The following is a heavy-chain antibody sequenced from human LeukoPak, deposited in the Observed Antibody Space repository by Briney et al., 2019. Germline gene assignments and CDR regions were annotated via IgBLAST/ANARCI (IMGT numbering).Heavy chain of an antibody. CDR1: GGSISSGGYY. D-gene: IGHD3-10*01. CDR3: ARDSGKYRRGENWFDP. Sequence: PQTLSLTCTVSGGSISSGGYYWSWIRQHPGKGLEWIGYIYYSGSTYYNPSLKSRVTISVDTSKNQFSLKLSSVTAADTAVYYCARDSGKYRRGENWFDPWGQGTLVTVSS. V-gene: IGHV4-31*03. J-gene: IGHJ5*02. CDR2: IYYSGST.